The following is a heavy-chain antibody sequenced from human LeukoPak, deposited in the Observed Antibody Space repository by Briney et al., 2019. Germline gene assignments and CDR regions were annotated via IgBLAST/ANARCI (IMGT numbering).Heavy chain of an antibody. CDR3: ARGPIPDY. V-gene: IGHV3-21*01. D-gene: IGHD2-2*02. J-gene: IGHJ4*02. CDR2: ISGISTSI. Sequence: GGSLRLSCAASGFTFSSYSMNWVRQAPGKGLEWVSSISGISTSIYYADSVKGRFTIYRDNAKNSLYLQMNSLGAEDTAVYYCARGPIPDYWGQGTLVTVSS. CDR1: GFTFSSYS.